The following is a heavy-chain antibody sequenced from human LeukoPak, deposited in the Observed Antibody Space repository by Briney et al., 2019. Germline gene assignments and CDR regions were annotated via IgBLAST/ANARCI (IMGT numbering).Heavy chain of an antibody. CDR2: IRYDGSNK. D-gene: IGHD2-2*01. V-gene: IGHV3-30*02. Sequence: GGSLRLSCAASGFTFSSYGMHWVRQAPGKGLEWVAFIRYDGSNKYYADSVKGRFTISRDNSKNTLYLQMNSLRAEDTAVYYRAKDYGHCSSTSCYGRGIDYWGQGTLVTVSS. J-gene: IGHJ4*02. CDR1: GFTFSSYG. CDR3: AKDYGHCSSTSCYGRGIDY.